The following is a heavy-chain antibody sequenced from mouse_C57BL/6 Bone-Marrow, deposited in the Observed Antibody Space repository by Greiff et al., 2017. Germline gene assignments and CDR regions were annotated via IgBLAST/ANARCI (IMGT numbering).Heavy chain of an antibody. CDR3: ASYDYDLAWFAY. J-gene: IGHJ3*01. CDR1: GYTFTSYW. CDR2: INPSSGYT. D-gene: IGHD2-4*01. Sequence: QVQLQQSGAELAKPGASVKLSCKASGYTFTSYWMHWVKPRPGQGLEWIGYINPSSGYTKYNQKFKDKATLTADKSSSTAYMQLSSLTYEDSAVYYCASYDYDLAWFAYWGQGTLVTVSA. V-gene: IGHV1-7*01.